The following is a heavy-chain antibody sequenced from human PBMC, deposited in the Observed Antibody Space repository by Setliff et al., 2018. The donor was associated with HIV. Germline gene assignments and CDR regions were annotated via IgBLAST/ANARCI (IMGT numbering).Heavy chain of an antibody. Sequence: PSETLSLTCTVSGGSITSGSYYWSWIRQPAGKGLEWIGRIYSNGRTTHNPSLKSRVTISRDTSENQFSLRLSSVTAADTTVYSCARGSYTVRIDYWGQGTRVTVSS. CDR1: GGSITSGSYY. CDR3: ARGSYTVRIDY. CDR2: IYSNGRT. J-gene: IGHJ4*02. D-gene: IGHD3-10*01. V-gene: IGHV4-61*02.